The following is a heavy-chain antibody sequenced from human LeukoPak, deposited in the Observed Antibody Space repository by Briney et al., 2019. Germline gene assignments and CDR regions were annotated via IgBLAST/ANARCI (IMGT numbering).Heavy chain of an antibody. V-gene: IGHV4-38-2*01. D-gene: IGHD3-22*01. CDR2: IYHSGST. Sequence: SETLSLTCAVSGYSISSGYYWGWIRQPPGKGLEWIGSIYHSGSTYYNPSLKSRVTMSVDTSKNQFSLKLSSVTAADTAVYYCASQKYYYDSRGYYQYYFDYWGQGTLVTVSS. CDR1: GYSISSGYY. CDR3: ASQKYYYDSRGYYQYYFDY. J-gene: IGHJ4*02.